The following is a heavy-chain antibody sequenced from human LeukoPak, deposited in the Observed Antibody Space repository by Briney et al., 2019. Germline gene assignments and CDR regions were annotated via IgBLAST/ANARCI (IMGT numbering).Heavy chain of an antibody. V-gene: IGHV1-18*01. CDR2: ISAYNGNT. CDR3: ASLAGVTYGFDY. CDR1: VYTFTSYG. Sequence: ASVKVSCKASVYTFTSYGISWVRQAPGEGLEWMGWISAYNGNTNCAQKFQGRVTMTRNTSISTAYMELSSLRSEDTAVYYCASLAGVTYGFDYWGQGTLVTVSS. D-gene: IGHD2-21*02. J-gene: IGHJ4*02.